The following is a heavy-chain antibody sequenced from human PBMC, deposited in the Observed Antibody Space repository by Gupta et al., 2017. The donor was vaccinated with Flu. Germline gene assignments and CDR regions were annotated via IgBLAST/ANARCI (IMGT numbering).Heavy chain of an antibody. J-gene: IGHJ4*02. V-gene: IGHV3-9*01. Sequence: HWSRQSPGKGLELVSGLTWNRGDIGYADSVKGRFTISRDNAKNSLYLQMNSLRPEDTALYYCVKGLGLVGFDYWGQGTPVTVSS. CDR3: VKGLGLVGFDY. D-gene: IGHD4-17*01. CDR2: LTWNRGDI.